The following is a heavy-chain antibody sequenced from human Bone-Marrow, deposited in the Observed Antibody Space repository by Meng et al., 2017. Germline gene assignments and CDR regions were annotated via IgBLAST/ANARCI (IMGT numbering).Heavy chain of an antibody. Sequence: SVKVSCKASGCTFSSYAISWVRQAPGQGLEWMGGIIPIFGTANYAQKFQGRVTITTDESTSTAYMELGSLRSEDTAVYYCASPNGAYDLYYYYGMDVWGQGTTVTVSS. J-gene: IGHJ6*02. CDR1: GCTFSSYA. CDR2: IIPIFGTA. D-gene: IGHD4-17*01. V-gene: IGHV1-69*05. CDR3: ASPNGAYDLYYYYGMDV.